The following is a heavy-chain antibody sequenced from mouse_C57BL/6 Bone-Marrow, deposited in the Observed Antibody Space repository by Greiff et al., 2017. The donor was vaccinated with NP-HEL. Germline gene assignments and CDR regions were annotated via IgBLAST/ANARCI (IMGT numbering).Heavy chain of an antibody. CDR1: GFSLTSYG. V-gene: IGHV2-9*01. J-gene: IGHJ4*01. D-gene: IGHD2-4*01. CDR2: IWGGGST. Sequence: VQLQQSGPGLVAPSQSLSITCTVSGFSLTSYGVDWVRQPPGKGLEWLGVIWGGGSTNYNSALMSRLSISKDKSKSQVFLKMNSLQTDDTAMYYCAKRVYDYDGGYAMDYWGQGTSVTVSS. CDR3: AKRVYDYDGGYAMDY.